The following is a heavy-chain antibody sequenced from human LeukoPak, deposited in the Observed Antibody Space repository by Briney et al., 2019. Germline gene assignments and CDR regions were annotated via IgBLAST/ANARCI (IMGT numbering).Heavy chain of an antibody. Sequence: SGTLSLTCAVSSGSISSSNWWSWVRQPPGKGLEWIGEIYHSGSTNYNPSLKSRVTISVDKSKNQFSLKLSSVTAADTAVYYCARTRDSSGWYGLDAFDIWGQGTMVTVSS. D-gene: IGHD6-19*01. V-gene: IGHV4-4*02. CDR1: SGSISSSNW. J-gene: IGHJ3*02. CDR3: ARTRDSSGWYGLDAFDI. CDR2: IYHSGST.